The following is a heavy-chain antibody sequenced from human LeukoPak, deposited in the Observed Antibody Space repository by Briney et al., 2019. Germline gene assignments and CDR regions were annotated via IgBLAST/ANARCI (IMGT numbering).Heavy chain of an antibody. Sequence: ASVTVSCKASGYTFTSYYMHWVRQAPGQGLEWMGVINPSGGGTSYAQKFQGRVTTTRDTSTSTIYMELSSLRSEDTAVYYCARRERTVGATTYYFDYWGQGTLVTVSS. D-gene: IGHD1-26*01. CDR3: ARRERTVGATTYYFDY. J-gene: IGHJ4*02. CDR1: GYTFTSYY. CDR2: INPSGGGT. V-gene: IGHV1-46*01.